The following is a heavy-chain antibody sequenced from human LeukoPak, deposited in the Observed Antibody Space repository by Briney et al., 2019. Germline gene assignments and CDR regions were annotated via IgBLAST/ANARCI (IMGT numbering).Heavy chain of an antibody. D-gene: IGHD6-13*01. Sequence: GGSLRLSCAASGFTFSSYWMSWVRQAPGKGLEWVANIKQDGSEKYYVDSVKGRFTISRDNAKNSLYLQMNSLRAEDTAVYYCARWLRDIAAAAGDYFDYWGQGTLVTVSS. CDR3: ARWLRDIAAAAGDYFDY. J-gene: IGHJ4*02. V-gene: IGHV3-7*01. CDR1: GFTFSSYW. CDR2: IKQDGSEK.